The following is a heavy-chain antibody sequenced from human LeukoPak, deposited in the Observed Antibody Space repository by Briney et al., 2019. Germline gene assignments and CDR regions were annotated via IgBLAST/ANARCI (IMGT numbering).Heavy chain of an antibody. CDR3: AREVTSVPAAKD. CDR1: GYTFTGYY. D-gene: IGHD2-2*01. J-gene: IGHJ4*02. Sequence: ASVKVSCKASGYTFTGYYMHWVRQAPGQGLEWMGWINPNSGGTNYAQKFQGRVTMTRDTSISTAYMELSRLRSDDTAVYYCAREVTSVPAAKDWGQGTLVTVSS. V-gene: IGHV1-2*02. CDR2: INPNSGGT.